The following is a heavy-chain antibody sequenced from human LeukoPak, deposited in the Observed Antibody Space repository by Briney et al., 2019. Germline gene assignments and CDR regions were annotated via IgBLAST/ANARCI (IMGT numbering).Heavy chain of an antibody. CDR3: AMGYSYGPSDMDV. CDR2: INTNTGNP. D-gene: IGHD5-18*01. Sequence: ASVKVSCKASGYTFTSYAMNWVRQAPGQGLEWMGWINTNTGNPTYAQGFTGRFVFSLDTSVSTAYLQISSLKAKDTAVYYCAMGYSYGPSDMDVWGKGTTVTVSS. J-gene: IGHJ6*03. V-gene: IGHV7-4-1*02. CDR1: GYTFTSYA.